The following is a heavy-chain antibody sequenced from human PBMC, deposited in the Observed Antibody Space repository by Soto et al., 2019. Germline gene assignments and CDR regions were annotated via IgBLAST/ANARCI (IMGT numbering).Heavy chain of an antibody. CDR3: ARGAYYYDSSGYSDWWFDP. CDR1: GYTFTSYG. D-gene: IGHD3-22*01. V-gene: IGHV1-18*01. J-gene: IGHJ5*02. Sequence: QVQLVQSGAEVKKPGASVKVSCKASGYTFTSYGISWVRQAPGQGLEWMGWISAYNRNTNYAQKLQGRVTMTTDTSTSTAYMELRSLRSDDTAVYYCARGAYYYDSSGYSDWWFDPWGQGTLVTVSS. CDR2: ISAYNRNT.